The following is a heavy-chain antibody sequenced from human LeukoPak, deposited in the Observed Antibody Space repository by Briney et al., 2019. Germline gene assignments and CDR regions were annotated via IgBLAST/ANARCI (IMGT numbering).Heavy chain of an antibody. CDR2: ISGSGGST. J-gene: IGHJ4*02. CDR1: GFTFSSYA. CDR3: ATGRTIVVVPAAMPDY. V-gene: IGHV3-23*01. Sequence: GGSLRLSCAASGFTFSSYAMSWVRQAPGKGLEWVSAISGSGGSTYYADSVKGRFTISRGNSKNTLYLQMNSLRAEDTAVYYCATGRTIVVVPAAMPDYWGQGTLVTVSS. D-gene: IGHD2-2*01.